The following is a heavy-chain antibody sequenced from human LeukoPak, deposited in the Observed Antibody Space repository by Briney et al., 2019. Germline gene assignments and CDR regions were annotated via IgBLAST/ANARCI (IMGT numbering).Heavy chain of an antibody. CDR2: ISYDGSSK. CDR1: GFTFRSYV. Sequence: GGSLRLSCAASGFTFRSYVMHWVRQTPGNGLEWVALISYDGSSKHYADSVKGRFTISRDNSKNTVYLQMNNLRAEDTAIYYCARGATGFWSGYLGNWGQGTLTTVSS. V-gene: IGHV3-30-3*01. J-gene: IGHJ4*02. D-gene: IGHD3-3*01. CDR3: ARGATGFWSGYLGN.